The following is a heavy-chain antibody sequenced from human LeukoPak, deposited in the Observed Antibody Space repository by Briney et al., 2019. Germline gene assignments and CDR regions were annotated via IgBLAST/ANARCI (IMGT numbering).Heavy chain of an antibody. CDR3: VRSTDWYFDL. CDR2: IYYGGST. V-gene: IGHV4-39*02. Sequence: PSETLSLTCTVSGGSISRTTYTWVWIRQPPGKGLGWIANIYYGGSTYYNPTLKSRVTISADTSKIHFSLRLSSVTAADTAVYYCVRSTDWYFDLWGRGTLVTVSS. J-gene: IGHJ2*01. CDR1: GGSISRTTYT.